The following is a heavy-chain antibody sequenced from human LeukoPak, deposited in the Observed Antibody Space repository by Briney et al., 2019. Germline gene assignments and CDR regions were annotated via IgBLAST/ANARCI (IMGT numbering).Heavy chain of an antibody. Sequence: PSETLSLTCGVYGGSFSGYYWSWIRQPPGKGLEWIGEINHSGSTNYNPSLKSRVTISVGTSKNQFSLKLSSVTAADTAVYYCARAFCTSTSCYLYFDLWGRGTLVTVSS. D-gene: IGHD2-2*01. J-gene: IGHJ2*01. CDR2: INHSGST. CDR3: ARAFCTSTSCYLYFDL. CDR1: GGSFSGYY. V-gene: IGHV4-34*01.